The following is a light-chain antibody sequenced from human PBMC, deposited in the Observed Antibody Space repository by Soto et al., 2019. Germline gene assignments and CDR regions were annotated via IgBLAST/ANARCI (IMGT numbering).Light chain of an antibody. J-gene: IGLJ1*01. Sequence: QSALTQPPSVSAAPGQKVTISCSGSSSNIGNDYVSWYQQLPGTAPKLVIYDNSERPSGIPDRFSGSKSGTSATLGITGLQTGDEADYYCGTWDSSLSTYIFGTGTKLTVL. CDR2: DNS. CDR3: GTWDSSLSTYI. CDR1: SSNIGNDY. V-gene: IGLV1-51*01.